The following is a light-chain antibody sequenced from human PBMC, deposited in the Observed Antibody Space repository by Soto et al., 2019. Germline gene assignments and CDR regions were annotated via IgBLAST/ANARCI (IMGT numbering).Light chain of an antibody. CDR1: SSNIGAGYD. CDR2: GNS. V-gene: IGLV1-40*01. J-gene: IGLJ3*02. Sequence: QSVLTQPPSVSGAPGQRVTISCTGSSSNIGAGYDVHWYQQLPGTAPKLLIYGNSNRPSGVPDRFSGSKSGTSASPAITGLQAEDEADYYCQSSDSSLSGPGVFGGGTKVTVL. CDR3: QSSDSSLSGPGV.